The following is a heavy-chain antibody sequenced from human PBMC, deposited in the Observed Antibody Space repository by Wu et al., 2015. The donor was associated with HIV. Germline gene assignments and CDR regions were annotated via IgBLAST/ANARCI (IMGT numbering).Heavy chain of an antibody. D-gene: IGHD3-16*01. CDR3: ASRSNYYDMQV. Sequence: QVHLVQSGAEVKKPGSSVKVSCTASGGTFSSRAISWVRQAPGQGLEWMGRIIPIFDRVHYKQKFQGRVVITADEATSTVYMELSRLTSDDTAVYYCASRSNYYDMQVWGEGTTVIVSS. J-gene: IGHJ6*04. CDR2: IIPIFDRV. V-gene: IGHV1-69*13. CDR1: GGTFSSRA.